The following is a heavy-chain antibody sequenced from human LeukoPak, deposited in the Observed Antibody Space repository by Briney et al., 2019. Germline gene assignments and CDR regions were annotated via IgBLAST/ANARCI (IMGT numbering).Heavy chain of an antibody. Sequence: SVKVSCKASGGTFSSYAISWVRQAPGQGLEWMGGIIPIFGTANYAQKFQGRVTITADESTSTAYMELSSLRSEDTAVYYCASSILGAYYFDYWGQGTLVTVSS. CDR2: IIPIFGTA. CDR3: ASSILGAYYFDY. V-gene: IGHV1-69*01. CDR1: GGTFSSYA. J-gene: IGHJ4*02.